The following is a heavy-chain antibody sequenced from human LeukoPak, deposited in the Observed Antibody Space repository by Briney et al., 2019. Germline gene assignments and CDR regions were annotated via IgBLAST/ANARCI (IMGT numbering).Heavy chain of an antibody. CDR1: GFTFSSYW. J-gene: IGHJ4*02. V-gene: IGHV3-74*01. CDR2: IKSDGSTT. D-gene: IGHD2-2*01. CDR3: ARVTCSSTSCQLGY. Sequence: GGSLRLSCAASGFTFSSYWMHWVRQAPGKGLVWVSRIKSDGSTTTYADSVKGRFTISRDNAKNTLYLQMNSLRAEDTAVYYCARVTCSSTSCQLGYWGQGTLVTVSS.